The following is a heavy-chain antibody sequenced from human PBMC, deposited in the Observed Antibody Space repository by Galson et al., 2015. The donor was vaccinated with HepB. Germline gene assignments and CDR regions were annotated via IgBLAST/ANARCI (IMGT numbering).Heavy chain of an antibody. Sequence: SLRLSCAASGFTFSSYSMNWVRQAPGKGLEWVSYISSSSSTIYYADSVKGRFTISRDNAKNSLYLQMNSLRAEDTAVYYCASHSFMVRGVMSQWNAFDIWGQGTMVTVSS. CDR2: ISSSSSTI. D-gene: IGHD3-10*01. V-gene: IGHV3-48*01. J-gene: IGHJ3*02. CDR1: GFTFSSYS. CDR3: ASHSFMVRGVMSQWNAFDI.